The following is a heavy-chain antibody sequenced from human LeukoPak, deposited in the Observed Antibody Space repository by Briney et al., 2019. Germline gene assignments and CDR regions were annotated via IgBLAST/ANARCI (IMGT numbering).Heavy chain of an antibody. Sequence: SETLSLTCTVSGGSINSYYWSWLRQPPGKGLEWIRYIYYSGDTNYNPSLKSRVTMSVDTSKNQFSLKVTSVTAADTAVYYCARSQQLIRTFDYWGQGTLVTVSS. CDR1: GGSINSYY. V-gene: IGHV4-59*01. CDR3: ARSQQLIRTFDY. D-gene: IGHD6-13*01. CDR2: IYYSGDT. J-gene: IGHJ4*02.